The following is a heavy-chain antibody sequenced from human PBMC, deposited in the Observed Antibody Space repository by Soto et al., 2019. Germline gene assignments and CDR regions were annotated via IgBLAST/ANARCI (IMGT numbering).Heavy chain of an antibody. Sequence: EASVKVSCKASGGTFSSYTISWVRQAPGQGLEWMGRIIPILGIANYAQKFQGRVTITADKSTSTAYMELSSLRSEDTAVYYRARGPHNYSSGWFYWGQGTLVTVSS. D-gene: IGHD6-19*01. J-gene: IGHJ4*02. CDR1: GGTFSSYT. V-gene: IGHV1-69*02. CDR3: ARGPHNYSSGWFY. CDR2: IIPILGIA.